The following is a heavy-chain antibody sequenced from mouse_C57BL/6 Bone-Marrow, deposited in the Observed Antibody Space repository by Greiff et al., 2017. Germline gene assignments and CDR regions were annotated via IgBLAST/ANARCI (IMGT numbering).Heavy chain of an antibody. CDR1: GFNIKDYY. CDR3: APHYYGKGFDV. D-gene: IGHD1-2*01. J-gene: IGHJ1*03. V-gene: IGHV14-2*01. Sequence: VQLQQSGAELVKPGASVKLSCTVSGFNIKDYYMHWVKQRTEQGLAWIGRIDPEDGETKYAPKFQGKATITADTSSNTAYLQLSSLTSEDTAVYYCAPHYYGKGFDVWGTGTTVTVSS. CDR2: IDPEDGET.